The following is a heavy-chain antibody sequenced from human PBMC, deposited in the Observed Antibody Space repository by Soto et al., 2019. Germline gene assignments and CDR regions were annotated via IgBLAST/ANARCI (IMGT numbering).Heavy chain of an antibody. J-gene: IGHJ6*02. Sequence: QVQLVQSGAEVKKPGSSVKVSCKASGGTFSSYAISWVRQAPGQGLEWMGGVSPIFGTANYAQKVQGRVTITADESTSTAYMELSSLRSEDTAVYYCAGGTTVTTPYYYYYGMDVWGQGTTVTVSS. CDR1: GGTFSSYA. CDR2: VSPIFGTA. D-gene: IGHD4-17*01. V-gene: IGHV1-69*01. CDR3: AGGTTVTTPYYYYYGMDV.